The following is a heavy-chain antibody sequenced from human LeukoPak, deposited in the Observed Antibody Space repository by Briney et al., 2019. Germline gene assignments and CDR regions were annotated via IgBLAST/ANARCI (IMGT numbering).Heavy chain of an antibody. V-gene: IGHV3-21*01. Sequence: GGSLRLSCAASGFTFSSYSMNWVRQAPGKGLEWVSSISSSSSYIYYADSVKGRFTISRDNAKNSLYLQMNSLRAEDTAVYYCATYSGWYIPGGSDYWGQGTLVTVSS. D-gene: IGHD6-13*01. J-gene: IGHJ4*02. CDR3: ATYSGWYIPGGSDY. CDR1: GFTFSSYS. CDR2: ISSSSSYI.